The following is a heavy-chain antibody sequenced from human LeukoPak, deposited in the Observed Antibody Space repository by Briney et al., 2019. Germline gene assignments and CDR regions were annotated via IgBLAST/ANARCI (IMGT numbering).Heavy chain of an antibody. J-gene: IGHJ6*02. CDR3: ARKGLEPDSSRVYYGMDV. CDR1: GGTFSSYA. Sequence: GASVKVSCKASGGTFSSYAISWVRQAPGQGLEWMGRIIPILGIANYAQKFQGRVTITADKSTSTAYMELSSLRSEDTAVYYCARKGLEPDSSRVYYGMDVWGQGTTVTVSS. CDR2: IIPILGIA. V-gene: IGHV1-69*04. D-gene: IGHD6-19*01.